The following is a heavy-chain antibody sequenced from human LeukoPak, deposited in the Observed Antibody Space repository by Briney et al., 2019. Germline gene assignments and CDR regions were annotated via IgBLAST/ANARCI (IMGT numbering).Heavy chain of an antibody. CDR1: GGSISSYY. J-gene: IGHJ3*02. Sequence: SETLSLTCTVSGGSISSYYWSWIRQPPGKGLEWIGYIYYSGSTNYNPSLKSRVTISVDTSKNQFSLKLSSVTAADTAVHYCASYFEAGASDAFDIWGQGTMVTVSS. CDR2: IYYSGST. V-gene: IGHV4-59*01. D-gene: IGHD4/OR15-4a*01. CDR3: ASYFEAGASDAFDI.